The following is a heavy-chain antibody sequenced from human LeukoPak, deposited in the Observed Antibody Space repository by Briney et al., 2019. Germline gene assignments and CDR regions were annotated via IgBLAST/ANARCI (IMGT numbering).Heavy chain of an antibody. V-gene: IGHV4-39*07. CDR3: ARGPNDYGDYVTSSWFDP. CDR1: GGSIGSSSYS. CDR2: IYYSGST. Sequence: SETLSLTCTVSGGSIGSSSYSWGWIRQPPGKGLEWIGSIYYSGSTNYNPSLKSRVTISVDTSKNQFSLKLSSVTAADTAVYYCARGPNDYGDYVTSSWFDPWGQGTLVTVSS. D-gene: IGHD4-17*01. J-gene: IGHJ5*02.